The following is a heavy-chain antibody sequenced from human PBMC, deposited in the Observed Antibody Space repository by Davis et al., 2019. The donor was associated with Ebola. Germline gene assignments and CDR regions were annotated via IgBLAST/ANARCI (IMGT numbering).Heavy chain of an antibody. Sequence: GGSLRLSCAASGFTFSGSAMHWVRQASGKGLEWVGRISTKPNNYATAYAASVKGRFTISRDASKNMAYLQMNSLRGDDTAVYYCARDLDTTVTTGTPGYWGQGTLVTVSS. CDR2: ISTKPNNYAT. V-gene: IGHV3-73*01. CDR3: ARDLDTTVTTGTPGY. D-gene: IGHD4-17*01. CDR1: GFTFSGSA. J-gene: IGHJ4*02.